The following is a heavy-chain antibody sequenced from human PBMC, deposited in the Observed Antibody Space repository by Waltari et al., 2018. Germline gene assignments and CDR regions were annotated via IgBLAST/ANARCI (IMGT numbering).Heavy chain of an antibody. CDR2: IAWDGSIT. V-gene: IGHV3-43*01. CDR3: AKGDSADTVGSCDS. Sequence: EVQLVESGGVVVQPGGSLRLSCATSGFTFDDYTMHWVRQAPGERLECVSLIAWDGSITFYADSVKGRFTISRDNSENSLFLEMNSLTTEDTAFYYCAKGDSADTVGSCDSWGQGTLVTVSS. CDR1: GFTFDDYT. D-gene: IGHD3-16*01. J-gene: IGHJ4*02.